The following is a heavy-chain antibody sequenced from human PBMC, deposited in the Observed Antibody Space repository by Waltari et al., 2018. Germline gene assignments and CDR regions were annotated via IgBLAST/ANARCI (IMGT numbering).Heavy chain of an antibody. CDR2: FFACGTT. D-gene: IGHD5-12*01. V-gene: IGHV3-53*01. Sequence: EVQLVESGGGLARPGGSLRLSCAASGFPLHYNYMTWVRQAPGKGLEWVSVFFACGTTYYADSVKGRFTISRDQSKSMLYLEMNSLRDEDTAIYYCARAGLGSPMEWLRVFDRWGQGTLVTVSS. CDR3: ARAGLGSPMEWLRVFDR. CDR1: GFPLHYNY. J-gene: IGHJ5*02.